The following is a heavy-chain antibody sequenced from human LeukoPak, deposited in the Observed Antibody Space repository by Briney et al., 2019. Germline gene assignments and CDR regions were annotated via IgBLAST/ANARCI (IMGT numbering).Heavy chain of an antibody. Sequence: SSGGYYWGWLRQHPGTGLEWVSGISWNSGIIGYADSVKGRFTISRDNSKNTLYLQMSSLRAEDTAVYYCARDLGLAVAGTNDYWGQGTLVTVSS. D-gene: IGHD6-13*01. CDR1: SSGGYY. V-gene: IGHV3-9*01. J-gene: IGHJ4*02. CDR2: ISWNSGII. CDR3: ARDLGLAVAGTNDY.